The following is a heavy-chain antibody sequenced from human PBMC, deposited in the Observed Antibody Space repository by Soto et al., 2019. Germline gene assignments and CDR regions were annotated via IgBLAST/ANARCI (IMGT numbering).Heavy chain of an antibody. CDR3: ARDGTRGYSYGTTTTFDY. V-gene: IGHV1-69*13. CDR1: GGTFSSYA. J-gene: IGHJ4*02. CDR2: IIPIFGTA. D-gene: IGHD5-18*01. Sequence: SVKVSCKASGGTFSSYAISWVRQAPGQGLEWMGGIIPIFGTANYAQKFQGRVTITADESTSTAYMELSRLRSEDTAVYYCARDGTRGYSYGTTTTFDYWGQGTLVTVSS.